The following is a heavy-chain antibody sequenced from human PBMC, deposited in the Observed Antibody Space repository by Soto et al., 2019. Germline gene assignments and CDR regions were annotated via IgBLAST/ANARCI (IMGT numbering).Heavy chain of an antibody. Sequence: PGGSLRLSCAASGFTFSSYAMSWVRQAPGKGLEWVSDISGRGGSTYYADSVKGRFTISRDNSKNTLYLQMNSLRAEDTAVYYCAKDTATVPGPFDYWGQGTMVTVYS. J-gene: IGHJ4*02. CDR3: AKDTATVPGPFDY. CDR2: ISGRGGST. CDR1: GFTFSSYA. D-gene: IGHD5-18*01. V-gene: IGHV3-23*01.